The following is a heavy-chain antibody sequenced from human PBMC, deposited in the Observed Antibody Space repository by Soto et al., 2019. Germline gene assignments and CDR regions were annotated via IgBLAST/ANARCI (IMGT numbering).Heavy chain of an antibody. D-gene: IGHD6-6*01. Sequence: AASMKVSCKASGYTLTSYSIHWVRQAPGQRLEWMGWIKAGNGNTKYSQKFQGRVTITRDTSASTAYMELSSLRSEDTAVYYCARVKQLVPYFDYWGQGTLITVSS. J-gene: IGHJ4*02. V-gene: IGHV1-3*01. CDR2: IKAGNGNT. CDR1: GYTLTSYS. CDR3: ARVKQLVPYFDY.